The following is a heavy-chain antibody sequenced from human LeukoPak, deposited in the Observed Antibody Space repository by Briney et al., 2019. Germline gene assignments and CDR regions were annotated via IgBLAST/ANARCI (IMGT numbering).Heavy chain of an antibody. J-gene: IGHJ5*02. Sequence: GGSLRLSCAASGFTFSGYSMNWVRQAPGKGLEWVSSISSSSGYIYYADSVKGRFTISRDNAKNSLYLQMNSLRAEDTAVYYCARDLYCSSTSCYASWGQGTLVTVSS. CDR1: GFTFSGYS. CDR2: ISSSSGYI. V-gene: IGHV3-21*01. CDR3: ARDLYCSSTSCYAS. D-gene: IGHD2-2*01.